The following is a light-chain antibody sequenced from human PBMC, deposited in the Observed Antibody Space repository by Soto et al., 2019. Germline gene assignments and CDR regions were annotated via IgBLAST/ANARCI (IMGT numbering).Light chain of an antibody. J-gene: IGLJ3*02. V-gene: IGLV2-14*01. CDR2: EVS. CDR3: SSYTTLHTGV. CDR1: SSDVGAYSY. Sequence: QSALTQPASVSGSPGQSITISCTGTSSDVGAYSYVSWYQHHPGKVPKLMIYEVSNRPSGISNRFSGSKSGNTASLTISGLQAADEADYYCSSYTTLHTGVFGGGTKLTVL.